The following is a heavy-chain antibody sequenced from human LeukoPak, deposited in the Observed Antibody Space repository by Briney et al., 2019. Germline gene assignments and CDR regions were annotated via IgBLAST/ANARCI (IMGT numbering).Heavy chain of an antibody. V-gene: IGHV3-23*01. Sequence: SGGSLRLSCAASGFTFSSNGMSWVRQAPGRGLEWVSVISGSGGSPDYTDSAKGRFTISRDNSKNTLYLQMNSLRAEDTAVYYCAKGGKTIMCPTSCYDYWGQGTLVTVSS. CDR3: AKGGKTIMCPTSCYDY. CDR1: GFTFSSNG. D-gene: IGHD2-2*01. CDR2: ISGSGGSP. J-gene: IGHJ4*02.